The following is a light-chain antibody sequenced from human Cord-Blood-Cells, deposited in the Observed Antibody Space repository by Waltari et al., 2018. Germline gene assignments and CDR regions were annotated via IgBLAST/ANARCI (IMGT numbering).Light chain of an antibody. V-gene: IGKV1-9*01. Sequence: IQLTQSPSSLSASVGDSVTITCRASQGLSSYLPWYQQKPGKAPKLLIYAASTLQSGVPSRFSGSGSGTDFTLTISLLQPEDFATYYCQQLNSYPRTFGQGTKVEIK. CDR3: QQLNSYPRT. CDR1: QGLSSY. J-gene: IGKJ1*01. CDR2: AAS.